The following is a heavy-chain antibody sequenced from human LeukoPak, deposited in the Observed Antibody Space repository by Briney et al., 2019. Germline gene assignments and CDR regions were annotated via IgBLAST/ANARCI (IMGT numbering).Heavy chain of an antibody. CDR1: GGSISSYY. J-gene: IGHJ4*02. CDR3: ARGGIFDY. V-gene: IGHV4-34*01. Sequence: PSETLSLTCTVSGGSISSYYWSWIRQPPGKGLEWIGEINHSGSTNYNPSLKSRVTISVDTSKNQFSLKLSSVTAADTAVYYCARGGIFDYWGQGTLVTVSS. CDR2: INHSGST. D-gene: IGHD1-1*01.